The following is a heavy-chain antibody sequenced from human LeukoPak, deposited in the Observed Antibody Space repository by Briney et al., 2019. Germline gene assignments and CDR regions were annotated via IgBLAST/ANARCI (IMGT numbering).Heavy chain of an antibody. CDR1: GGSISSYY. Sequence: TSETLSLTCTVSGGSISSYYWSWIRQPPGKGLEWIASIYYSGSTYYNPSLKSRVTISVDTSKNQFSLKLSSVTAADTAVYYCARGNYDYVWGGIDYWGQGTLVTVSS. CDR3: ARGNYDYVWGGIDY. J-gene: IGHJ4*02. D-gene: IGHD3-16*01. V-gene: IGHV4-39*01. CDR2: IYYSGST.